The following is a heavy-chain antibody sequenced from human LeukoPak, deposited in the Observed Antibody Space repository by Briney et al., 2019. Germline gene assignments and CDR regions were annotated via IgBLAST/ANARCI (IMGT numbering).Heavy chain of an antibody. CDR1: GFTFSSYA. CDR3: ARPPQWLQFPNYFDY. V-gene: IGHV3-23*01. J-gene: IGHJ4*02. Sequence: GGSLRLSCAASGFTFSSYAMSWVRQAPRKGLEWVSAISGSGGSTYYADSVKGRFTISRDNSKNTLYLQMNSLRAEDTAVYYCARPPQWLQFPNYFDYWGQGTLVTVSS. D-gene: IGHD5-24*01. CDR2: ISGSGGST.